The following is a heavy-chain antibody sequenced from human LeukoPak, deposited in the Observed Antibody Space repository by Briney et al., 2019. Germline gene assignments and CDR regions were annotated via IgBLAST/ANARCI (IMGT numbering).Heavy chain of an antibody. J-gene: IGHJ4*02. Sequence: SETLSLTCAVSGYAIRSGFYWGWLRQPPGKELEWIGSIYHAGSTYYTPSLKSRVTISVDTSKNNFSLSLNSVTVADTAVYYCARYRYGGPADYWGPGTQITVSS. D-gene: IGHD3-16*02. CDR1: GYAIRSGFY. V-gene: IGHV4-38-2*01. CDR2: IYHAGST. CDR3: ARYRYGGPADY.